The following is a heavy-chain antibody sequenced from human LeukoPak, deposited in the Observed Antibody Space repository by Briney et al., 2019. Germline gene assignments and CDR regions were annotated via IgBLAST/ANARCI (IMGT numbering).Heavy chain of an antibody. D-gene: IGHD6-19*01. CDR2: FYSSGST. V-gene: IGHV4-39*07. J-gene: IGHJ4*02. CDR1: GDPLNDNLYY. Sequence: SETLSLTCNVSGDPLNDNLYYWGWIRRSPGKGLEWIGAFYSSGSTSSHSSLKSRVTISVDTSRAQLSLKLDSVTDTDTAVYYCVRDGRFDSACFDSWGPGILVTVSS. CDR3: VRDGRFDSACFDS.